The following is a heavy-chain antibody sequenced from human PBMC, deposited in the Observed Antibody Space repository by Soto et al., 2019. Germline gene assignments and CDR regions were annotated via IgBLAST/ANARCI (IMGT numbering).Heavy chain of an antibody. Sequence: QVQLVESGGGEVQPGRSLRLSCAASGFTFSSYGMHWVRQAPGKGLEWVAVIWYDGSNKYYADSVKGRFTISRDNSKNTLYLQMNSLRAEDTAMYYCARASGPFDYWGQGTLVTVSS. CDR2: IWYDGSNK. V-gene: IGHV3-33*01. CDR3: ARASGPFDY. J-gene: IGHJ4*02. CDR1: GFTFSSYG.